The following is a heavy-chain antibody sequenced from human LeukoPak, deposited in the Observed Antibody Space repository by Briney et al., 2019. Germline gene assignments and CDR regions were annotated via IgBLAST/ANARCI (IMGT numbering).Heavy chain of an antibody. V-gene: IGHV1-18*01. D-gene: IGHD6-13*01. CDR1: GYTFTSYG. Sequence: GASVKVSCKASGYTFTSYGISWVRQAPGQGLEWMGWISAYNGNTNYAQKLQGRVTLTTDTSPRTAYMELRSMRSDDTAVYYWARTRRGMGDYWGQGTLVTVSS. J-gene: IGHJ4*02. CDR2: ISAYNGNT. CDR3: ARTRRGMGDY.